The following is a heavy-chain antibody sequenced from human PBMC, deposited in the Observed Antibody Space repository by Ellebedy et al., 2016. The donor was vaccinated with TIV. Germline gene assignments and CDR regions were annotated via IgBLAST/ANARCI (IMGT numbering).Heavy chain of an antibody. J-gene: IGHJ3*02. D-gene: IGHD5-24*01. V-gene: IGHV1-2*04. CDR2: INPNSGGT. Sequence: ASVKVSCXASGYTFTGYYLHWVRQAPGQGLEWMGWINPNSGGTNYAQKFQGWVTMTRDTSISTAYMELSRLRSDDTAVYYCARDEADGAFDIWGQGTMVTVSS. CDR3: ARDEADGAFDI. CDR1: GYTFTGYY.